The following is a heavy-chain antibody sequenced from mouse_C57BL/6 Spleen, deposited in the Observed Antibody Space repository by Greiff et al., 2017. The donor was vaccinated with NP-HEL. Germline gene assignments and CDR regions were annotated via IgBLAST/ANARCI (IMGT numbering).Heavy chain of an antibody. J-gene: IGHJ2*01. Sequence: QVQLKQPGAELVKPGASVKLSCKASGYTFTSYWMHWVKQRPGQGLEWIGMIHPNSGSTNYNEKFKSKATLTVDKSSSTAYMQLSSLTSEDSAVYYCASIYYDYDGDYWGKGTTLTVSS. CDR1: GYTFTSYW. V-gene: IGHV1-64*01. D-gene: IGHD2-4*01. CDR2: IHPNSGST. CDR3: ASIYYDYDGDY.